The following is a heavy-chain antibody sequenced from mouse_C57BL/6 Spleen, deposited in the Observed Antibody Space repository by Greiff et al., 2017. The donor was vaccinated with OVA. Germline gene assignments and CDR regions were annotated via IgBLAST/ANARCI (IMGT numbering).Heavy chain of an antibody. Sequence: QVHVKQSGAELVRPGTSVKMSCKASGYTFTNYWIGWAKQRPGHGLEWIGDIYPGGGYTNYNEKFKGKATLTADKSSSTAYMQFSSLTSEDSAIYYCARSGGYDGLVYFDYWGQGTTLTVSS. CDR3: ARSGGYDGLVYFDY. J-gene: IGHJ2*01. CDR2: IYPGGGYT. V-gene: IGHV1-63*01. CDR1: GYTFTNYW. D-gene: IGHD2-2*01.